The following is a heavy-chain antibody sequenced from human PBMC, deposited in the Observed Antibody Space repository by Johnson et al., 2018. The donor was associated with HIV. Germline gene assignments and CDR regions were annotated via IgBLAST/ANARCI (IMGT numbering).Heavy chain of an antibody. J-gene: IGHJ3*02. D-gene: IGHD5-24*01. CDR1: GFTFSSYG. Sequence: QVQLVESGGGLVQPGGSLRLSCAASGFTFSSYGMHWVRQAPGTGLEWVAVISYDGSNKYYADSVKGRFTISRDNSKNTLYLQMNSMRAEDTAVYYCARGRDGYNLDAFDIWGQGTMVTVSS. V-gene: IGHV3-30*03. CDR2: ISYDGSNK. CDR3: ARGRDGYNLDAFDI.